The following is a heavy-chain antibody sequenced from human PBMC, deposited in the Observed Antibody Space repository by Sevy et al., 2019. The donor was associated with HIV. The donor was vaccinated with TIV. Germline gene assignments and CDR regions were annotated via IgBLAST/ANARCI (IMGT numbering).Heavy chain of an antibody. Sequence: ASVKVSCKASGYTFTSYGISWVRQAPGQGLEWMVWISAYNGNTNYAQKLQGRVTMTTDTSTSTAYMELRSLRSDDTAVYYCARDRLRPYSSTSSYTAERWNWFDPWGQGTLVTVSS. CDR3: ARDRLRPYSSTSSYTAERWNWFDP. J-gene: IGHJ5*02. D-gene: IGHD2-2*02. CDR1: GYTFTSYG. V-gene: IGHV1-18*04. CDR2: ISAYNGNT.